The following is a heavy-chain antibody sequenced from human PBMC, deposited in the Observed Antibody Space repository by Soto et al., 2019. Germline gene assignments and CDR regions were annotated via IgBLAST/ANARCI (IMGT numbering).Heavy chain of an antibody. CDR1: GFTFSSYG. V-gene: IGHV3-30*03. D-gene: IGHD3-22*01. Sequence: PGGSLRLSCAASGFTFSSYGMHWVRQAPGKGLEWVAVISYDGSNKYYADSVKGRFTISRDNSKNTLYLQMNSLRAEDTAVYYCARDDWYYYDCSGYFRGGLDAFDFRGQGTTVTVSS. CDR2: ISYDGSNK. J-gene: IGHJ3*01. CDR3: ARDDWYYYDCSGYFRGGLDAFDF.